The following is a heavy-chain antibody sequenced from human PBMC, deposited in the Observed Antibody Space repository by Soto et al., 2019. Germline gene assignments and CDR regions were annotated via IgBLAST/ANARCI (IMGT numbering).Heavy chain of an antibody. CDR1: GFTFSSYA. CDR3: AKDTTYYYDSSGYYYFDY. D-gene: IGHD3-22*01. V-gene: IGHV3-23*01. CDR2: ISGSGGST. J-gene: IGHJ4*02. Sequence: QLGGSLRLSCAASGFTFSSYAMSWVRQAPGKGLEWVSAISGSGGSTYYADSVKGRFTISRDNSKNTLYLQMNSLRAEDTAVYYCAKDTTYYYDSSGYYYFDYWGQGTLVTVSS.